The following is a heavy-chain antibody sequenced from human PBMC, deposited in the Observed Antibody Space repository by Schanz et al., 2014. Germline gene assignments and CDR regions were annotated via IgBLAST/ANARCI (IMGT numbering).Heavy chain of an antibody. J-gene: IGHJ2*01. CDR2: ISSSSSTI. V-gene: IGHV3-48*01. Sequence: EVQLLESGGGLVQPGGSLRLSCAASGFTFRGYAMSWVRQAPGKGLEWISYISSSSSTIYHADSVKGRFTISRDNAKNSLYLQMNSLRAEDTAVYYCAKDAPYPFDLWGRGTLITVSS. CDR1: GFTFRGYA. CDR3: AKDAPYPFDL.